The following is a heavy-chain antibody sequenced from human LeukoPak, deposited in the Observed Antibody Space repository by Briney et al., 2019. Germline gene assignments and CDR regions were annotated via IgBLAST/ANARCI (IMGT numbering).Heavy chain of an antibody. V-gene: IGHV3-30*14. CDR2: ISYDGSNK. CDR3: ARENYYYDSSGYNCYYGMDV. CDR1: GFTFSSYA. J-gene: IGHJ6*02. Sequence: PGGSLRLPCAASGFTFSSYAMHWVRQAPGKGLEWVAVISYDGSNKYYADSVKGRFTISRDNSKNTLYLQMNSLRAEDTAVYYCARENYYYDSSGYNCYYGMDVWGQGTTVTVSS. D-gene: IGHD3-22*01.